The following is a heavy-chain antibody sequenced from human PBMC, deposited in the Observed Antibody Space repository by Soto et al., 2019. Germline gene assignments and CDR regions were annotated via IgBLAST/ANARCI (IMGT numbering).Heavy chain of an antibody. D-gene: IGHD1-1*01. V-gene: IGHV3-48*03. CDR1: GYTFTSYA. Sequence: SCKASGYTFTSYAMHWVRQAPGKGLEWIGYSSNSGSFTRYADSVKGRFSISRDNAKNSLYPQINSLRGDDTATYFCVRSGDNYNLLDYWGQGTPVTVSS. J-gene: IGHJ4*02. CDR3: VRSGDNYNLLDY. CDR2: SSNSGSFT.